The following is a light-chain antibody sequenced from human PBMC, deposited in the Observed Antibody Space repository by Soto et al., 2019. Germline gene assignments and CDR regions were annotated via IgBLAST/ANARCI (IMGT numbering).Light chain of an antibody. CDR2: KAS. J-gene: IGKJ2*01. CDR1: QNVSNW. CDR3: QQYSKEST. V-gene: IGKV1-5*03. Sequence: DVEMTQSPSTLPTSIGDRVTINCRASQNVSNWLAWYQQKPGKAPKLLIYKASRLESGVPSRFSAGGSGTDCTLTNNSLQSDDFATYFCQQYSKESTFGQGTKLEIK.